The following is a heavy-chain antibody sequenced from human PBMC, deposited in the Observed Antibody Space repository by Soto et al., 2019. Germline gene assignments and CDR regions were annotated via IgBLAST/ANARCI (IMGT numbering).Heavy chain of an antibody. CDR1: RFTFSTFA. CDR2: ISHDGRIE. D-gene: IGHD6-13*01. V-gene: IGHV3-30-3*02. Sequence: GGSLRLSCAASRFTFSTFALHWGRQAPGEGLEWVALISHDGRIEKYADSVKGRFTISRDNSKNMLYLQMNSLRAEDTAVYFCAKRQGIGAAAKNFDFWGQGARVTVSS. J-gene: IGHJ4*02. CDR3: AKRQGIGAAAKNFDF.